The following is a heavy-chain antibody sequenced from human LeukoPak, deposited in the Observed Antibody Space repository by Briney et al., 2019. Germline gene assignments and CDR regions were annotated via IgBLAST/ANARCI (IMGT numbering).Heavy chain of an antibody. J-gene: IGHJ6*02. Sequence: SETLSLTCTVSGGSISSYSWSWIRQPPGKGLEWVGFIYYSGSTNHNPSLKSRVTISVDTSKNQFSLKLSSVTAADTAVYCCARHLGYCSSTSCYSYYYYGMDVWGQGTTVTVSS. D-gene: IGHD2-2*02. CDR3: ARHLGYCSSTSCYSYYYYGMDV. V-gene: IGHV4-59*08. CDR1: GGSISSYS. CDR2: IYYSGST.